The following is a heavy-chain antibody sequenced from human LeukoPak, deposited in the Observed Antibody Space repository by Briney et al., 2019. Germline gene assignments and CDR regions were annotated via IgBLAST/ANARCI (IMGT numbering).Heavy chain of an antibody. J-gene: IGHJ4*02. Sequence: TSETLSLTCAVSNASISGRNWWNWVRQPPGKGLEWIGEVSHSGSTNYNPSLKSRVTISVDKSKNQFSLTLSSVTAADTAVYYCARVGSGRYNYGYSLVYWGQGTLVTVSS. CDR2: VSHSGST. CDR3: ARVGSGRYNYGYSLVY. D-gene: IGHD5-18*01. CDR1: NASISGRNW. V-gene: IGHV4-4*02.